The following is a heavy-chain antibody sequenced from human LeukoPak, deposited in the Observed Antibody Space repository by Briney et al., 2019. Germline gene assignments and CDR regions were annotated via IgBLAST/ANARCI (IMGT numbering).Heavy chain of an antibody. V-gene: IGHV3-7*01. CDR3: ARNSGFGYYDSSGMIDY. CDR1: GFTFISNW. J-gene: IGHJ4*02. Sequence: GGSLRLSCAASGFTFISNWMSWVRQAPGKGLEWVANIKQDGSEKYYVDSVKGRFTISRDNAKNSLYLQMNSLRAEDTAVYYCARNSGFGYYDSSGMIDYWGQGTLVTVSS. D-gene: IGHD3-22*01. CDR2: IKQDGSEK.